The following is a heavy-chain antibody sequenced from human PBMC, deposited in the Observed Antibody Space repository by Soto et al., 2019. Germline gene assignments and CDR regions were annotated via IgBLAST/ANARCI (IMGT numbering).Heavy chain of an antibody. CDR3: ARVTSGGNSGGDWLDP. CDR2: IIPIFGTA. D-gene: IGHD2-21*02. V-gene: IGHV1-69*13. J-gene: IGHJ5*02. CDR1: GGTFSSYA. Sequence: GASVKVSCKASGGTFSSYAISWVRQAPGQGLEWMGGIIPIFGTANYAQKFQGRVTITADESTSTAYMELSSLRSEDTAVYYCARVTSGGNSGGDWLDPWGQGTLVTVSS.